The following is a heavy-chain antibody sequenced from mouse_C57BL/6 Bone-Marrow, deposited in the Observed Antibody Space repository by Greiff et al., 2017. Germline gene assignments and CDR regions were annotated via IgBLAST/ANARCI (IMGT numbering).Heavy chain of an antibody. Sequence: QVQLQQPGAELVMPGASVKLSCKASGYTFTSYWMHWVKQRPGQGLEWIGEIDPSDSYTNYNQKFKGKSTLTVDKSSSTAYMQLSSLTSEDSAVXYCAREYYGSSWYFDVWGTGTTVTVSS. CDR3: AREYYGSSWYFDV. J-gene: IGHJ1*03. V-gene: IGHV1-69*01. D-gene: IGHD1-1*01. CDR1: GYTFTSYW. CDR2: IDPSDSYT.